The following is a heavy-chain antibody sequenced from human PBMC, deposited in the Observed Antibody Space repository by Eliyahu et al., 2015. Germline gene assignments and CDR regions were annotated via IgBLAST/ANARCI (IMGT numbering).Heavy chain of an antibody. D-gene: IGHD5-24*01. CDR1: GYTFTXYX. Sequence: QVQLVQSGAEVKKPGASVKXSCKAXGYTFTXYXXHWVRQAPGQGLEWMGIINPSGGSTSYAQKFQGRVTMTRDTSTSTVYMELSSLRSEDTAVYYCATGTGYNQPFFDYWGQGTLVTVSS. CDR3: ATGTGYNQPFFDY. J-gene: IGHJ4*02. CDR2: INPSGGST. V-gene: IGHV1-46*01.